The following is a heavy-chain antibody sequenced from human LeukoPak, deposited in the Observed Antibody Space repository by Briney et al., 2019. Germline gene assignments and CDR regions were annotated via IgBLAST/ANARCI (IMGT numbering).Heavy chain of an antibody. CDR1: GGSFSGYY. CDR2: INHSGST. V-gene: IGHV4-34*01. J-gene: IGHJ4*02. Sequence: PSETLSLTCAVCGGSFSGYYWSWIRQPPGKGLEWIGEINHSGSTNYNPSLKSRVTISVDTSKNQFSLKLSSVTAADTAVYYCARAGYCSSTSCYELDYWGQGTLVTVSS. D-gene: IGHD2-2*01. CDR3: ARAGYCSSTSCYELDY.